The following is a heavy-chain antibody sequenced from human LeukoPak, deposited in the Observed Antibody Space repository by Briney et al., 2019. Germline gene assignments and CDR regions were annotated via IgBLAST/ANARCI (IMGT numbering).Heavy chain of an antibody. V-gene: IGHV3-7*03. CDR3: ARSLPYGTTWYGRSDF. CDR2: IRQDGDTK. J-gene: IGHJ4*02. D-gene: IGHD6-13*01. CDR1: GFPFNAYW. Sequence: GGSLRLSCAASGFPFNAYWMTRVRQAPGKGLEWVANIRQDGDTKYYVDSVKGRFTISRDNAMNSLYLQMNSLRAEDTAIYYCARSLPYGTTWYGRSDFWGQGTLVTVSS.